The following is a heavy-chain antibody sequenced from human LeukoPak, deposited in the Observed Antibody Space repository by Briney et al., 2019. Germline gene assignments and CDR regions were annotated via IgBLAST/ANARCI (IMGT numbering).Heavy chain of an antibody. CDR3: ARLLDIVVGSNWFDP. V-gene: IGHV4-39*01. Sequence: PSESLSLTCTVSGGSISSSSYYWGWIRQPPGKGLEWVGSIYYSGSTYYNPSLKSRLTISVDTSKNQFSLKLSSVTAADTAVYYCARLLDIVVGSNWFDPWGQGTLVTVSS. CDR1: GGSISSSSYY. CDR2: IYYSGST. D-gene: IGHD2-2*01. J-gene: IGHJ5*02.